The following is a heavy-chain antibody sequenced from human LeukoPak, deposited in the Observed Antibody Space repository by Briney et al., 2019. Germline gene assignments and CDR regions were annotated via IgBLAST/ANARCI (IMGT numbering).Heavy chain of an antibody. J-gene: IGHJ6*03. CDR3: AKGPYDILTGYYYYYMDV. Sequence: GGSLRLSCAASGFTFSSYGMHWVRQAPGKGLEWVAFIRYDGSNKYYADSVKGRFTISRDNSKNTLYLQMNSLRAEDTAVYYCAKGPYDILTGYYYYYMDVWGKGTTVTISS. CDR2: IRYDGSNK. CDR1: GFTFSSYG. D-gene: IGHD3-9*01. V-gene: IGHV3-30*02.